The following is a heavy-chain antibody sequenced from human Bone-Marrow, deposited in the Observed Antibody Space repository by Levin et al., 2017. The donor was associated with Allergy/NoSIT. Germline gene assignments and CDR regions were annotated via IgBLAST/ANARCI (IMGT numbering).Heavy chain of an antibody. D-gene: IGHD5-24*01. V-gene: IGHV3-48*02. CDR3: ARDDNYGYSFDY. J-gene: IGHJ4*02. CDR1: GFTFSSYS. CDR2: ISGHSSTV. Sequence: GESLKISCGGSGFTFSSYSMNWVRQAPGKGLEWISYISGHSSTVYYADSVKGRFTISRDNAKNSLYLQMNSLRDEDTAVYYCARDDNYGYSFDYWGQGIRVIVSS.